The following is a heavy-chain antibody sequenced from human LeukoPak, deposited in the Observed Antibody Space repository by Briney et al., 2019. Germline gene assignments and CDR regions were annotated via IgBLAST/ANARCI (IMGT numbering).Heavy chain of an antibody. Sequence: SETLSLTCAVYGGSFSGYYWSWIRQPPGKGLEWIGEINHSGSTNYNPSLKSRVTISVDTSKNQFSLKLSSVTAADTAVYYCARLGGYCSGGSCSKVYWGQGTLVTVSS. V-gene: IGHV4-34*01. CDR3: ARLGGYCSGGSCSKVY. D-gene: IGHD2-15*01. CDR2: INHSGST. CDR1: GGSFSGYY. J-gene: IGHJ4*02.